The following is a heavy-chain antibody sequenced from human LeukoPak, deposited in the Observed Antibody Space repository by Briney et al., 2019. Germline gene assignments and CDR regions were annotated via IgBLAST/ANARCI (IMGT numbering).Heavy chain of an antibody. J-gene: IGHJ3*02. Sequence: SETLSLSCTVSGGTISTYYWSWIRQPPGKGLEYIGYIYYSGSTNYNPSLKSRVTMSLDTSKNQFSLKLSSVTAADTAVYYCAREEVPHGFDIGGERTMVTVSS. CDR3: AREEVPHGFDI. CDR2: IYYSGST. CDR1: GGTISTYY. V-gene: IGHV4-59*01.